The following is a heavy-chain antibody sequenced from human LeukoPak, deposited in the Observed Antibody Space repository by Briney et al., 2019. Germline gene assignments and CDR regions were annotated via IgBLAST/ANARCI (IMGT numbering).Heavy chain of an antibody. Sequence: SETLSLTCTVSGGSIRSYYWSWIRQPPGKGLEWIGYIYYSGSTNYNPSLKSRVTISVDTSKNQFSLKLSSVTAADTAVYYCARVSRGYYDSSGYYYYYFDYWGQGTLVTVSS. CDR2: IYYSGST. J-gene: IGHJ4*02. D-gene: IGHD3-22*01. V-gene: IGHV4-59*01. CDR3: ARVSRGYYDSSGYYYYYFDY. CDR1: GGSIRSYY.